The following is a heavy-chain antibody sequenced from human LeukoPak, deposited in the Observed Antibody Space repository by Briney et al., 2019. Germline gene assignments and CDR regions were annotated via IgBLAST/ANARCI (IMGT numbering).Heavy chain of an antibody. CDR1: GYTFTGYY. J-gene: IGHJ3*02. D-gene: IGHD6-19*01. Sequence: ASVKVSCKASGYTFTGYYMHWVRQAPGQGLEWMGWINPNSGGTNYAQKFQGRVTMTRDTSISTAYMELSRLRSDDTAVYYCARSSSGWYQAFEIWGQGTMVNVSS. CDR2: INPNSGGT. CDR3: ARSSSGWYQAFEI. V-gene: IGHV1-2*02.